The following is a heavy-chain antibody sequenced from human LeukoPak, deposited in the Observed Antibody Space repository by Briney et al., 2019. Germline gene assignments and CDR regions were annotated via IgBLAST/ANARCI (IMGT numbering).Heavy chain of an antibody. CDR3: ARGSTYYYDSSGYYSNWFDP. CDR2: IYHSGST. J-gene: IGHJ5*02. CDR1: GGSISSGGYS. D-gene: IGHD3-22*01. Sequence: SQTLSLTCAVSGGSISSGGYSWSWIRQPPGKGLEWIGYIYHSGSTYYNPSLKSRVTISVDRSKNQFSLKLSSVTAADTAVYYCARGSTYYYDSSGYYSNWFDPWGQGTLVTVSS. V-gene: IGHV4-30-2*01.